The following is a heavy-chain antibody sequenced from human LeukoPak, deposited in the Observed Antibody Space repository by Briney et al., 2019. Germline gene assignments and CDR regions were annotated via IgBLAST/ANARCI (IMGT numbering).Heavy chain of an antibody. CDR1: GYTFTGYY. J-gene: IGHJ5*02. D-gene: IGHD3-10*02. CDR3: ARGFFVRENPGSWFDP. Sequence: GASVKVSFKASGYTFTGYYMHWVRQAPGQGLEWMGWINPNSGGTNYAQKFQGRVTMTRDTSISTAYMELSRLRSDDTAVYYCARGFFVRENPGSWFDPWGQGTLVTVSP. CDR2: INPNSGGT. V-gene: IGHV1-2*02.